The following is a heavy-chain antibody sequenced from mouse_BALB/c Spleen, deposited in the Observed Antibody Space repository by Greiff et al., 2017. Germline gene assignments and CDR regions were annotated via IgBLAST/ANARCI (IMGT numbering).Heavy chain of an antibody. D-gene: IGHD2-4*01. CDR1: GFTFSSYA. J-gene: IGHJ4*01. V-gene: IGHV5-6-5*01. Sequence: EVILVESGGGLVKPGGSLKLSCAASGFTFSSYAMSWVRQTPEKRLEWVASISSGGSTYYPDSVKGRFTISRDNARNILYLQMSSLRSEDTAMYYCAREMGSTMITTGAIDYWGQGTSVTVSS. CDR3: AREMGSTMITTGAIDY. CDR2: ISSGGST.